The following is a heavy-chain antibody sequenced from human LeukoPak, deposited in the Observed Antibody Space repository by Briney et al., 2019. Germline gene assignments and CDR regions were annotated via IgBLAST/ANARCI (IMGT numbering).Heavy chain of an antibody. V-gene: IGHV1-18*01. CDR1: GGTFSSYA. CDR3: ARDPLSYMDV. Sequence: ASVKVSCKASGGTFSSYAISWMRQAPGQGLEWMGWISAYNGNTNYAQKLQGRVTMTTDTSTSTAYMELRSLRSDDTAVYYCARDPLSYMDVWGKGTTVTISS. CDR2: ISAYNGNT. J-gene: IGHJ6*03.